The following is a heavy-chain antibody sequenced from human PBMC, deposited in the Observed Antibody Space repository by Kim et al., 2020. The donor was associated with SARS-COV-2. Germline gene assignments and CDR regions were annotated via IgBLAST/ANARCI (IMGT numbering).Heavy chain of an antibody. D-gene: IGHD3-22*01. J-gene: IGHJ6*01. CDR3: VRSTPSNDYEQYYALDV. V-gene: IGHV4-34*01. CDR1: IGSFSGHY. Sequence: SETLSLTCAVYIGSFSGHYWNWIRQAPGKGLEWIGEINHSGNTNYNQSLKSRVIISVDPSKNQFSLRLTSVTAADTAVYYCVRSTPSNDYEQYYALDVWG. CDR2: INHSGNT.